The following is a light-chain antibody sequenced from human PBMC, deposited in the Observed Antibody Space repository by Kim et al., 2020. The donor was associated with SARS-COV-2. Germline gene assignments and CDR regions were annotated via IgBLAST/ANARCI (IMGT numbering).Light chain of an antibody. Sequence: NFMLTQPHSVSESPGKTVTISCTRSSGSIASNYVQWYQQRPGSAPTTVIYEDNQRPSGVPDRFSGSIDSSSNSASLTSSGLKTEDEADYSCQSYDISNWVFGGGTKLTVL. CDR3: QSYDISNWV. CDR1: SGSIASNY. V-gene: IGLV6-57*04. J-gene: IGLJ3*02. CDR2: EDN.